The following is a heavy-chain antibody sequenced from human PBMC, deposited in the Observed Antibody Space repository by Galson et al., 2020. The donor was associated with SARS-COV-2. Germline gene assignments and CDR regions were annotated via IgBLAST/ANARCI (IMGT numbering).Heavy chain of an antibody. J-gene: IGHJ4*02. CDR1: GFTFDDYA. D-gene: IGHD6-19*01. CDR3: AKKANGWFYFDY. Sequence: TGGPLRLSCSASGFTFDDYAMHWVRQAPGKGLEWVSGISWNSESRDYADSVKGRFTISRDNAKNSLYLQMNSLRVEDTAFYYCAKKANGWFYFDYWGQGTLVTVSS. CDR2: ISWNSESR. V-gene: IGHV3-9*01.